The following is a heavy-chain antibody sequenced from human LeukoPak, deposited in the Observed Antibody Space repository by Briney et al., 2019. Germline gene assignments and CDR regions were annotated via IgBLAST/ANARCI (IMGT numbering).Heavy chain of an antibody. CDR2: ISSISSYI. D-gene: IGHD6-19*01. Sequence: GSLRLSCAASGFTFSSYSMNWVRQAPGKGLEWGSSISSISSYIYYADSVKGRVITPRANPKNSLYLQMNSLRAEDRGVYYCARDARIAVAGTSPESSDYWGQGTLVTVSS. V-gene: IGHV3-21*01. CDR3: ARDARIAVAGTSPESSDY. CDR1: GFTFSSYS. J-gene: IGHJ4*02.